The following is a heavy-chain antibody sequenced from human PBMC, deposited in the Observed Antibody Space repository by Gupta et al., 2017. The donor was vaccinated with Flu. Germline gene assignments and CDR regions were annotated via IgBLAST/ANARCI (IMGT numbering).Heavy chain of an antibody. CDR2: IIPIFGTA. Sequence: QVQLVQSGAEVKKPGSSVKVSCKASGGTFSSYAISWVRQAPGQGLEWMGGIIPIFGTANYAQKFQGRVTITADESTSTAYMELSSLRSEDTAVYYCASSRHYDILTGYYNKAFDIWGQGTMVTVSS. V-gene: IGHV1-69*01. CDR3: ASSRHYDILTGYYNKAFDI. CDR1: GGTFSSYA. J-gene: IGHJ3*02. D-gene: IGHD3-9*01.